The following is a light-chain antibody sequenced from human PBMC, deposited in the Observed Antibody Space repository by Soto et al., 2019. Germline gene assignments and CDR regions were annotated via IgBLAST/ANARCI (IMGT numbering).Light chain of an antibody. CDR2: NAP. CDR3: QQYGCSHGRT. J-gene: IGKJ1*01. CDR1: QYVGTR. V-gene: IGKV3-20*01. Sequence: PGETATLSCRASQYVGTRLAWYQHKPGQAPRLLIYNAPNSSTGIPDSFSGSRSGTDFSRTAHRLEPSCVAADFFQQYGCSHGRTVGSGTKVDI.